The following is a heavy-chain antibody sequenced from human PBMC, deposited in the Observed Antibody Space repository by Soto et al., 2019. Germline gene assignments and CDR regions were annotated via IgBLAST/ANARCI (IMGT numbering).Heavy chain of an antibody. CDR1: GFTFSSYA. J-gene: IGHJ4*02. V-gene: IGHV3-23*01. CDR3: AKDSCSGGSCYYDY. CDR2: ISGSGGST. D-gene: IGHD2-15*01. Sequence: GSLRLSCAASGFTFSSYAMSWVRQAPGKGLEWVSAISGSGGSTYYADSVKGRFTISRDNSKNTLYLQMNSLRAEDTAVYYCAKDSCSGGSCYYDYWGQGTLVTVS.